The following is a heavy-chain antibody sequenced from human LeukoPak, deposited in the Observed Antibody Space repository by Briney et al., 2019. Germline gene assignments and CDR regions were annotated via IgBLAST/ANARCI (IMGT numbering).Heavy chain of an antibody. CDR2: IYYSGST. D-gene: IGHD1-26*01. J-gene: IGHJ4*02. Sequence: ASETLSLTCTVSGGSVSSGSYYWGWIRQPPGKGLEWIGNIYYSGSTYYNPSLKSRVTISVETSKNQFSLKLSSVTAADTAVYYCARDGRFPPEVLPRYFDYWGQGTLVTVSS. CDR3: ARDGRFPPEVLPRYFDY. CDR1: GGSVSSGSYY. V-gene: IGHV4-39*07.